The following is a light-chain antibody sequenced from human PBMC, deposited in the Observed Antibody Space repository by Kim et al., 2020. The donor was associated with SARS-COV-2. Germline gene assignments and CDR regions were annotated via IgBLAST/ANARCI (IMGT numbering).Light chain of an antibody. Sequence: RVTISCTGSSSTIGAGYDVHWYQQLPGTAPKLLIYDNSNRPSGVPDRFSGSKAGTSASLAITGLQAEDEANYYCQSYDSSLSGWVFGGGTQLTVL. CDR1: SSTIGAGYD. CDR3: QSYDSSLSGWV. J-gene: IGLJ3*02. V-gene: IGLV1-40*01. CDR2: DNS.